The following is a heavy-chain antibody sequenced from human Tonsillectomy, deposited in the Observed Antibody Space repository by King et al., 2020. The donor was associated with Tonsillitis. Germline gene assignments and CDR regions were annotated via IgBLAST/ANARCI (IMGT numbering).Heavy chain of an antibody. CDR3: ARCYCGSYRCGFYYYYNMDV. CDR2: ISGSGDVI. J-gene: IGHJ6*04. V-gene: IGHV3-11*01. CDR1: GFIFSDYY. D-gene: IGHD2-2*01. Sequence: VQLVESGGGLVKPGGSLRLSCEASGFIFSDYYMSWIRQAPGKGLEWVSYISGSGDVIYYGDSMKGRFTISRDNAKNSLYLQINSLRAEETAVYYSARCYCGSYRCGFYYYYNMDVWGKGTKVIVSS.